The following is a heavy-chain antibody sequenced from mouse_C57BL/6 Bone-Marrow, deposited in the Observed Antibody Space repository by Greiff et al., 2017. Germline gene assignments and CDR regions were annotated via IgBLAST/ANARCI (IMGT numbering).Heavy chain of an antibody. CDR2: IDPETGGT. J-gene: IGHJ2*01. V-gene: IGHV1-15*01. Sequence: QVQLQQSGAELVRPGASVTLSCKASGYTFTDYEMHWVKQTPVHGLEWIGAIDPETGGTAYNQKFKGKALLTADKSSSTASMELRSLTSEDSAVYYCTGSALDYWGQGTTLTVSS. CDR1: GYTFTDYE. CDR3: TGSALDY.